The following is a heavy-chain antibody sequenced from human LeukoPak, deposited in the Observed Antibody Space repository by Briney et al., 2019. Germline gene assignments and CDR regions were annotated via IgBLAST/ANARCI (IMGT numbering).Heavy chain of an antibody. CDR3: ARDGGATGSIGEFDY. V-gene: IGHV4-59*01. Sequence: PSETLSLTCTVSGGSISSYYWSWIRQPPGEGLEWIGYIYYSGSTNYNPSLKSRVTISVDTSKNQFSLKLSSVTAADTAVYYGARDGGATGSIGEFDYWGQGTLVTVSS. CDR2: IYYSGST. CDR1: GGSISSYY. D-gene: IGHD5-24*01. J-gene: IGHJ4*02.